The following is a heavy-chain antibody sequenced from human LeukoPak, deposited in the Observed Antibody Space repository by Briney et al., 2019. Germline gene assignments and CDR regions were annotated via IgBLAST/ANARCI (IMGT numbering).Heavy chain of an antibody. CDR1: GFTFSSYE. D-gene: IGHD3-22*01. Sequence: PGGSLRLSCAASGFTFSSYEMNWVRQAPGKGLEWLSYISSSGSAIFYADSVKGRFTISRDNAKNSLYLQMNSLRAEDTAVYYCARVKSSGYYYRLDYWGQGTLVTVSS. V-gene: IGHV3-48*03. CDR2: ISSSGSAI. J-gene: IGHJ4*02. CDR3: ARVKSSGYYYRLDY.